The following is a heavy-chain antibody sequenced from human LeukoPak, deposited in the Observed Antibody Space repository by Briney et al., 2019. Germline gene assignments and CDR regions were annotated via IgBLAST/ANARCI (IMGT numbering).Heavy chain of an antibody. D-gene: IGHD2-21*02. V-gene: IGHV3-23*01. J-gene: IGHJ4*02. CDR3: AKDVYCGGDCYSAPFDY. CDR1: GFTFSSYA. CDR2: ISGSGGST. Sequence: GGSLRLSCAASGFTFSSYAMSWVRQAPGKGLEWVSAISGSGGSTYYADSVKGRFTISRDNSKNTLYLQMNSLRAEDTAVYYCAKDVYCGGDCYSAPFDYWGQGTPVTVSS.